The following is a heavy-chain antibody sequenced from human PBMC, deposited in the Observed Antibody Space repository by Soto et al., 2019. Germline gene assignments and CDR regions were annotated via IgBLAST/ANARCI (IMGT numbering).Heavy chain of an antibody. CDR1: GYTFTGYY. J-gene: IGHJ6*03. CDR2: INPNSGGT. CDR3: ARSPVGEFPNYYYYYYMDV. V-gene: IGHV1-2*04. D-gene: IGHD3-10*01. Sequence: ASVKVSCKASGYTFTGYYMHWVRQAPGQGLEWMGWINPNSGGTNYAQKFQGWVTMTRDTSISTAYMELSRLRSDDTAVYYCARSPVGEFPNYYYYYYMDVWGKGTTVTVSS.